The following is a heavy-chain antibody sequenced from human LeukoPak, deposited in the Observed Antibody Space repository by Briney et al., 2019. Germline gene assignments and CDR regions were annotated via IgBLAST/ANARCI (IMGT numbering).Heavy chain of an antibody. CDR1: GFTFSSYA. V-gene: IGHV3-23*01. J-gene: IGHJ6*03. CDR2: ISGSGGST. CDR3: AKDLSSSSRAYYYYYYMDV. Sequence: GGSLRLSCAVSGFTFSSYAMSWVRQAPGKGLEWVSAISGSGGSTYYADSVKGRFTISRDNSKNTLYLQMNSLRAEDTAVYYCAKDLSSSSRAYYYYYYMDVWGKGTTVTVSS. D-gene: IGHD6-6*01.